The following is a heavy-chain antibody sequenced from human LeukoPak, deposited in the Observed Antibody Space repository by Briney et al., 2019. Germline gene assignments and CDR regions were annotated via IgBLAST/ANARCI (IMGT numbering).Heavy chain of an antibody. Sequence: PGGSLRLSCAASGFTFSSYAMSWVRQAPGKGLEWVSAISGSGGSTYYADSVKGRFTISRDNSKNTLYLQMNSLRAEDTAVYYCARGGRKQQLVLYPRWFDPWGQGTLVTVSS. CDR1: GFTFSSYA. V-gene: IGHV3-23*01. CDR3: ARGGRKQQLVLYPRWFDP. CDR2: ISGSGGST. D-gene: IGHD6-13*01. J-gene: IGHJ5*02.